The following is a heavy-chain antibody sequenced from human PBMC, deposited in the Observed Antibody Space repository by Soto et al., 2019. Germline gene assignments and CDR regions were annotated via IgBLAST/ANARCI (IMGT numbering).Heavy chain of an antibody. Sequence: QVQLVQSGAEVKKPGASVKVSCKASGYTFTSYGISWVRQAPGQGLEWMGWISAYNGNKKYAQKLQGRVSMTTGTPTSTAYMELRSLRSDATPVYYCARDLGQQLFDYWGQGTLVTVSS. D-gene: IGHD6-13*01. CDR2: ISAYNGNK. J-gene: IGHJ4*02. V-gene: IGHV1-18*01. CDR3: ARDLGQQLFDY. CDR1: GYTFTSYG.